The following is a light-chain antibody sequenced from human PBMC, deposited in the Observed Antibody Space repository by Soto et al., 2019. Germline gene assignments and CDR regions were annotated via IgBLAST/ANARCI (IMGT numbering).Light chain of an antibody. Sequence: EILLTQSPGTRSLSPGERASLSCKASQSVTSSYLAWYQQKPGQAPRLLIYGASSRATGIPDRFSGSGSGTDFTLTISRLEPEDFAVYYCQHYGSSPKTFGQGTKVDIK. CDR1: QSVTSSY. V-gene: IGKV3-20*01. CDR2: GAS. CDR3: QHYGSSPKT. J-gene: IGKJ1*01.